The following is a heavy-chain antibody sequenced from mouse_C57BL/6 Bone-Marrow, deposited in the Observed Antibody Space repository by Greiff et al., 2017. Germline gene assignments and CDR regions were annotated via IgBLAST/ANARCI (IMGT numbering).Heavy chain of an antibody. J-gene: IGHJ3*01. D-gene: IGHD1-1*01. CDR3: ARGDYYGSSSFAY. CDR1: GYTFTDYY. Sequence: VQLQQSGPELVKPGASVKISCKASGYTFTDYYMNWVKQSHGKSLEWIGDINPNNGGTSYNQKFKGKATLTVDKSSSTAYMELRSLTSEDSAVYYCARGDYYGSSSFAYWGQVTLVTVSA. V-gene: IGHV1-26*01. CDR2: INPNNGGT.